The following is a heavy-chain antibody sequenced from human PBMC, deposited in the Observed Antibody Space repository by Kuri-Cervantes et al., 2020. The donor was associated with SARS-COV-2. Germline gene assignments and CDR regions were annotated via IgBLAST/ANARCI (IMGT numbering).Heavy chain of an antibody. CDR2: VRGKANNYAT. CDR1: GFTVSANY. V-gene: IGHV3-73*01. CDR3: TTLIDH. Sequence: GGSLRLSCAVSGFTVSANYMTWVRQPPGKGLEWVGRVRGKANNYATAYAASVKGRFTISRDDLKNMAYLQMNSLKTEDTAVYYCTTLIDHWGQGALVTVSS. J-gene: IGHJ4*02.